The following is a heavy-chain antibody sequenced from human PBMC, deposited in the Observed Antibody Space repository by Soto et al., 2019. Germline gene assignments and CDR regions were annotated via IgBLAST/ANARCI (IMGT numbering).Heavy chain of an antibody. Sequence: GESLKISCKGSGYSFTSYWIGWVRQMPGKGLEWMGIIYPGDSDTRYSPSFQGQVTISADKSIGTAYLQWSSLKASDTAMYYCTRSKDCGGDCYPDYYYYCMDVWGKRTTVIVSS. CDR1: GYSFTSYW. J-gene: IGHJ6*03. V-gene: IGHV5-51*01. D-gene: IGHD2-21*01. CDR2: IYPGDSDT. CDR3: TRSKDCGGDCYPDYYYYCMDV.